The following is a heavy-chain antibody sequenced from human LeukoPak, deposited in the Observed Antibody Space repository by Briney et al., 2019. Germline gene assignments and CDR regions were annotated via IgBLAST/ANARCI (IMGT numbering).Heavy chain of an antibody. CDR3: ARESHDSGGYSIPFDY. CDR2: IKEDGSEK. Sequence: PGGSLRLSCAASGFTFSRYWMRWVRQAPGKGLEWVSNIKEDGSEKYYVDSVKGRFTISRDNAKNSLYLQMNSLRAEDTAVYYCARESHDSGGYSIPFDYWGQGTLVTVSS. J-gene: IGHJ4*02. V-gene: IGHV3-7*01. CDR1: GFTFSRYW. D-gene: IGHD3-22*01.